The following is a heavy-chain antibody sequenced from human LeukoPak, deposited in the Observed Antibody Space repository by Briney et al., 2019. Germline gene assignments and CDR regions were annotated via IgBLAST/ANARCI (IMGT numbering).Heavy chain of an antibody. CDR1: GGSVSSYY. V-gene: IGHV4-59*02. CDR3: ARMSRDGYNLGY. J-gene: IGHJ4*02. CDR2: IYYSGST. Sequence: SETLSLTCTVSGGSVSSYYWSWIRQPPGKGLEWIGYIYYSGSTNYNPSLKSRVTISVDTSKSQFSLKLSSVTAADTAVYYCARMSRDGYNLGYWGQGTLVTVSS. D-gene: IGHD5-24*01.